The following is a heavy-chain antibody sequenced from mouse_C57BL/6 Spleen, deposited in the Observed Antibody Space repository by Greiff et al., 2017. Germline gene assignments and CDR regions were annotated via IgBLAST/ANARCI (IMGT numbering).Heavy chain of an antibody. CDR2: IDPSDSYT. CDR1: GYTFTSYW. V-gene: IGHV1-50*01. D-gene: IGHD6-5*01. J-gene: IGHJ2*01. CDR3: ARAYRRYFDY. Sequence: VQLQQPGAELVKPGASVKLSCKASGYTFTSYWMQWVKQRPGQGLEWIGEIDPSDSYTNYNQKFKGKATLTVDTSSSTAYMQLSSLTSEDSAVYYCARAYRRYFDYWGQGTTLTVSS.